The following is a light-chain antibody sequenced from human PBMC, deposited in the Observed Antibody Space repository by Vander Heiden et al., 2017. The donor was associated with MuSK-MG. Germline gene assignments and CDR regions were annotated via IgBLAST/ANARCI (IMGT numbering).Light chain of an antibody. CDR3: QQYGSSPFT. V-gene: IGKV3-20*01. CDR2: GAS. J-gene: IGKJ3*01. Sequence: IVLTQSPGTLSLSPGERATLSCRASQSVSSNYLAWYQQKPGQAPRLLIYGASSRATGIPDRFSGTGSGTDFTLTISRLEPEDFAVYYCQQYGSSPFTFGHGTKVDIK. CDR1: QSVSSNY.